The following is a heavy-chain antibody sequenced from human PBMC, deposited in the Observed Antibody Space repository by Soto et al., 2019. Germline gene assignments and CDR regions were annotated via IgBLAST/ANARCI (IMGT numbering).Heavy chain of an antibody. V-gene: IGHV3-23*01. CDR1: GFTFSSYA. J-gene: IGHJ4*02. D-gene: IGHD4-17*01. Sequence: GGSLSLSCAASGFTFSSYAMSWVRQAPGKGLEWVSAISGSGGSTYYADSVKGRFTISRDNSKNTLYLQMNSLRAEDTAVYYCAKGDDYGDANFGYWGQGTLVTVSS. CDR3: AKGDDYGDANFGY. CDR2: ISGSGGST.